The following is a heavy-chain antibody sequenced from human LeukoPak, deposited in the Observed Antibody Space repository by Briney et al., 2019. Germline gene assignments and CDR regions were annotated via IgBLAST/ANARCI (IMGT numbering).Heavy chain of an antibody. CDR2: IRYDGSNK. J-gene: IGHJ4*02. V-gene: IGHV3-30*02. CDR3: ANEGDYYGSGTLDY. D-gene: IGHD3-10*01. Sequence: PGGSLRLSCAASGFTFSSYGMHCVRQAPGKGLEGVAFIRYDGSNKYYADSVKGRFTISRDNSKNTLYLQMNSLRAEDTAVYYCANEGDYYGSGTLDYWGQGTLVTVSS. CDR1: GFTFSSYG.